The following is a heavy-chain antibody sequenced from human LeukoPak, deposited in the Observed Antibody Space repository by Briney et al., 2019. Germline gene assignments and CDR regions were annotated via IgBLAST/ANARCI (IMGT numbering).Heavy chain of an antibody. Sequence: PGGSLRPSCAASGFTFSDYYMSSIRQAPGKGVEWVLYISGGSSNTNYADSVRGRFTASRDNAKNSLYLQMNSLRAKDTAVYYCARKGRSWFNDFDYWGQGTPVTVSS. D-gene: IGHD6-13*01. V-gene: IGHV3-11*06. CDR3: ARKGRSWFNDFDY. CDR1: GFTFSDYY. J-gene: IGHJ4*02. CDR2: ISGGSSNT.